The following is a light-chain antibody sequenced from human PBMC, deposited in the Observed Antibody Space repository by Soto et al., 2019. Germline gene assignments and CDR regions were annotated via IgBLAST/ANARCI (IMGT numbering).Light chain of an antibody. CDR2: AAS. V-gene: IGKV1-6*01. CDR3: LQDYNYPLT. J-gene: IGKJ4*01. CDR1: QSISRY. Sequence: IQMTQSPSPLSASVGDRVTVTCRASQSISRYLNWYQQKPGNAPKLLIYAASNLQSGVPSRFSGSGSGTDFTLTISSLQPEDFATYYCLQDYNYPLTFGGGTKVDIK.